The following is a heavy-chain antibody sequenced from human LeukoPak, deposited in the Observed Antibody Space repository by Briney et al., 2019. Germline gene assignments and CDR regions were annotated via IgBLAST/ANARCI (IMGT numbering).Heavy chain of an antibody. CDR2: ITDSGAGT. Sequence: GGSLRLSCVASGFTFNIYAMSSVRPAPGKGLQRVSAITDSGAGTYYADSVKGRFTISRDNSRKTLYLQMNSLRAEDTAFYYCVSAQRPWFFDYWGQGTPVTVSS. V-gene: IGHV3-23*01. CDR1: GFTFNIYA. D-gene: IGHD3-22*01. J-gene: IGHJ4*02. CDR3: VSAQRPWFFDY.